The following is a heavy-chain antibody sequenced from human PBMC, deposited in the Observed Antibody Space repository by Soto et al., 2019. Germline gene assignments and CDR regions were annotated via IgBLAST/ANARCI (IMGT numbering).Heavy chain of an antibody. CDR1: GGSFSGYY. V-gene: IGHV4-34*01. CDR3: ARSSRITIFGVVIEPYYYYGMDV. Sequence: KTSETLSLTCAVYGGSFSGYYWSWIRQPPGKGLEWIGEINHSGSTNYNPSLKSRVTISVDTSKNQFSLKLSSVTAADTAVYYCARSSRITIFGVVIEPYYYYGMDVWGQGTTVTSP. CDR2: INHSGST. J-gene: IGHJ6*02. D-gene: IGHD3-3*01.